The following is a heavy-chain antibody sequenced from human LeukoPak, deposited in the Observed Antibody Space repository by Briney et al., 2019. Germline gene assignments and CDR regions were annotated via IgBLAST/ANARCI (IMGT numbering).Heavy chain of an antibody. CDR3: ARRGFVVVPAAMHYYYYYYMDV. J-gene: IGHJ6*03. CDR1: GFTFSSYA. D-gene: IGHD2-2*01. V-gene: IGHV3-30*04. CDR2: ISYDGSNK. Sequence: PGGSLRLSCAASGFTFSSYAMHWVRQAPGKGLEGVAVISYDGSNKYYADSVKGRFTISRDNSKNTLYLQMNSLRAEDTAVYYCARRGFVVVPAAMHYYYYYYMDVWGKGTTVTVSS.